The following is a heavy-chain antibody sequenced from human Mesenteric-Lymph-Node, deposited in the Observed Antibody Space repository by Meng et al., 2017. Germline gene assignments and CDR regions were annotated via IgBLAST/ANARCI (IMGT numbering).Heavy chain of an antibody. D-gene: IGHD4-17*01. V-gene: IGHV6-1*01. Sequence: GLLKPSQPLSLTCAISGDSVSNNSAAWSWIRQSPSRCLEWLGRAYYRSKWYYDYAVSVKSRVTFNPDTSKNQFSLHLESVTPEDTAVYYCARNDYGDLRYHWFDPWGQGTLVTVSS. CDR2: AYYRSKWYY. CDR3: ARNDYGDLRYHWFDP. J-gene: IGHJ5*02. CDR1: GDSVSNNSAA.